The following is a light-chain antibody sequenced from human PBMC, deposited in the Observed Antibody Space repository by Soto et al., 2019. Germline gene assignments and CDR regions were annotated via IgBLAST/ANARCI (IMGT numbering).Light chain of an antibody. CDR2: AAS. Sequence: IVLTQSPGTLSLSPGERATLSCRAGQSVSSNYLAWYQQKPGQAPRLLIYAASSRATGIPDRFSGSGSGTDFTLTIDGLEPEDFAVYYCQQRTNWQLSFGGGTKVDIK. J-gene: IGKJ4*01. CDR1: QSVSSNY. CDR3: QQRTNWQLS. V-gene: IGKV3D-20*02.